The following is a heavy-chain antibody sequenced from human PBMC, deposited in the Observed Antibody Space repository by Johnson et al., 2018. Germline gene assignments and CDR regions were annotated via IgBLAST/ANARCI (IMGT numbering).Heavy chain of an antibody. Sequence: QVQLVQSGAEVKKPGSSVKISCKASGGTFRNFAISWVRQAPGQGLEWMGAILPISGTADYAQKFQGRVTITADDSTSTAYLGLSSLSSEDTAIYYCSRDHNYGAFEIWGQGTMLTVSS. CDR1: GGTFRNFA. V-gene: IGHV1-69*12. D-gene: IGHD3-16*01. J-gene: IGHJ3*02. CDR3: SRDHNYGAFEI. CDR2: ILPISGTA.